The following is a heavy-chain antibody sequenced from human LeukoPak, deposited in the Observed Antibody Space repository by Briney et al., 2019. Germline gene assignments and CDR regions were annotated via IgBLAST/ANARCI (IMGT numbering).Heavy chain of an antibody. CDR2: IFHSGST. D-gene: IGHD6-19*01. CDR3: ARGDYYSNGWPFDY. J-gene: IGHJ4*02. V-gene: IGHV4-38-2*02. Sequence: SETPSLTCTVSGYSISSGYYWVWIRQPPGKGLEWIGSIFHSGSTYYNPSLQSRVTISLDTSKNHFSLKLSSVTAADTALYYCARGDYYSNGWPFDYWGQGTLVTVSS. CDR1: GYSISSGYY.